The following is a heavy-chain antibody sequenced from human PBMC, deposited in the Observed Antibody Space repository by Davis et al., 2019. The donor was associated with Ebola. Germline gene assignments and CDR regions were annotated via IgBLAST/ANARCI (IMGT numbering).Heavy chain of an antibody. D-gene: IGHD3-3*01. CDR3: ARVLRYDFWSGYYPNFDY. Sequence: GESLKISCAASGFTFSSYGMHWVRQAPGKGLEWVAVISYDGSNKHYAESVKGRFTISRDNSRNTLYVQMNSLRAEDTAVYYCARVLRYDFWSGYYPNFDYWGQGTLVTVSS. V-gene: IGHV3-30*03. CDR1: GFTFSSYG. J-gene: IGHJ4*02. CDR2: ISYDGSNK.